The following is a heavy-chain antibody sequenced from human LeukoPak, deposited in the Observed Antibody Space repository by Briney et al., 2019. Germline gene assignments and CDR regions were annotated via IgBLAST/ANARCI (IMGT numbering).Heavy chain of an antibody. V-gene: IGHV4-59*12. CDR1: GGSISSYY. CDR2: IYYSGST. CDR3: ARYKYSSGWYGDY. Sequence: SETLSLTCTVSGGSISSYYWSWIRQPPGKGLEWIGYIYYSGSTNYNPSLKSRVTISVDTSKNQFSLKLSSVTAADTAVYYCARYKYSSGWYGDYWGQGTLVTVSS. D-gene: IGHD6-19*01. J-gene: IGHJ4*02.